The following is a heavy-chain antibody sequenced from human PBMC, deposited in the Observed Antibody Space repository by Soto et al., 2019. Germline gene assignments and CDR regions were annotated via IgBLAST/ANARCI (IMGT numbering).Heavy chain of an antibody. D-gene: IGHD3-22*01. CDR3: ARDPPPNYYDSNGLDY. J-gene: IGHJ4*02. CDR2: ISSSGDII. Sequence: GGSLRLSCAASGFTFSSYSMNWVRQAPGKGLEWVSHISSSGDIIQYADSAKGRFAISKDNAKNSLYLQMNSLRAEDTAVYYCARDPPPNYYDSNGLDYWGQGTLVTVSS. CDR1: GFTFSSYS. V-gene: IGHV3-48*01.